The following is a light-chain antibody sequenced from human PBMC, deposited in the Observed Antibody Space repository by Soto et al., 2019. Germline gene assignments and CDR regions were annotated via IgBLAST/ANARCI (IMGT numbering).Light chain of an antibody. CDR2: DVS. CDR3: CSYAV. CDR1: STNVGTYNY. Sequence: QSALTQPRSVSGSPGQSVTISCTGTSTNVGTYNYVSWYQQHPGKAPKLIIYDVSQRPSGVPDRFSGSKSGNTASLTVSGLQAEDEAVYYCCSYAVFGGGTKLTVL. J-gene: IGLJ2*01. V-gene: IGLV2-11*01.